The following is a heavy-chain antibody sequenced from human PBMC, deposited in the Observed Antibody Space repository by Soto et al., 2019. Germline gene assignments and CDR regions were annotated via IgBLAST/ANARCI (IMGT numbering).Heavy chain of an antibody. CDR3: ASSAGLDHLLNYYGLNV. J-gene: IGHJ6*02. CDR2: IIPVLGTP. CDR1: GGTFTSTA. Sequence: QVLLVQSSAEVKKPGSSVKGSCKASGGTFTSTAFSWVRQAPGQGLEWMGGIIPVLGTPNSAQKFQARLTVTADASTTTVHMELSSLRSDDTAVYYCASSAGLDHLLNYYGLNVWGQGTTVTVSS. V-gene: IGHV1-69*01. D-gene: IGHD6-13*01.